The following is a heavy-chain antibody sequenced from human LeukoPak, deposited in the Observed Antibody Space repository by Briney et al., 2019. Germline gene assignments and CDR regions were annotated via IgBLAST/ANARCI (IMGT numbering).Heavy chain of an antibody. CDR2: IYYSGST. CDR1: GGSINNYY. V-gene: IGHV4-59*01. CDR3: AREVKDYYDSSGYYYED. D-gene: IGHD3-22*01. J-gene: IGHJ4*02. Sequence: SETLSLTCAVSGGSINNYYWSWIRQPPGKGLEWIGYIYYSGSTNYNPSLKSRVTISVDTSKNQFSLKLSSVTAADTAVYYCAREVKDYYDSSGYYYEDWGQGTLVTVSS.